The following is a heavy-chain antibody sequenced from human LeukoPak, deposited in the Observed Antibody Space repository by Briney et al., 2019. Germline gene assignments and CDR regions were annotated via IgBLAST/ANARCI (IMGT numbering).Heavy chain of an antibody. CDR2: INPNSGGT. J-gene: IGHJ4*02. CDR3: ARDRNWEESFDY. D-gene: IGHD7-27*01. CDR1: GYTFTGYY. Sequence: ASVKVSCKASGYTFTGYYMHWVRQAPGQGLEWMGWINPNSGGTNYAQKFQGRVTMTRSTSVSTAYMELSRLRSDDTAVYYCARDRNWEESFDYWGQGTLVTVSS. V-gene: IGHV1-2*02.